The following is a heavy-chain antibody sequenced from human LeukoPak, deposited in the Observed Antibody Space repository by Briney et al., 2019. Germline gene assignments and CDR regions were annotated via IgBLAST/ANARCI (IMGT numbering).Heavy chain of an antibody. Sequence: GGSLRLSCAASGFTFSSYGMHWVRQAPGKGLEWVAFIRYDGSNKYYADSVKGRFTISRDNSKNTLYLQMNSLRAEDTAVYYCAKDRRWLQLLDYWGQGTLVTVSS. CDR3: AKDRRWLQLLDY. J-gene: IGHJ4*02. CDR1: GFTFSSYG. CDR2: IRYDGSNK. V-gene: IGHV3-30*02. D-gene: IGHD5-24*01.